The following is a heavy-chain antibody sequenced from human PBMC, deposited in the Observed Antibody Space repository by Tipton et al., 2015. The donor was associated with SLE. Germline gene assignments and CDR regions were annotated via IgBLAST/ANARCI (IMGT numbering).Heavy chain of an antibody. CDR1: GGSFSGYY. Sequence: TLSLTCAVYGGSFSGYYWSWIRQPPGKGLEWIGEINHSGSTSYNPSLKSRVTISVDTSKNQFSLKLSSVTAADTAVYYCARGEFVVVVAATYYYYGMDVWGQGTTVTVSS. D-gene: IGHD2-15*01. CDR2: INHSGST. V-gene: IGHV4-34*01. J-gene: IGHJ6*02. CDR3: ARGEFVVVVAATYYYYGMDV.